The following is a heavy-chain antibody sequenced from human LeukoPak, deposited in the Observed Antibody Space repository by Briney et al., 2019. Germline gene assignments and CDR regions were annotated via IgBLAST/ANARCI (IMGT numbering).Heavy chain of an antibody. Sequence: GGSLRLSCAASGFDLTRHAMSWVRQTPGKGLEWVSDIRSDSFTTTYADSVKGRFTISRDNSKKTLYLQMNSLGAEDTAVYHCAKAWGTIFGVVIPSYMDVWGKGTTVTVSS. J-gene: IGHJ6*03. CDR2: IRSDSFTT. CDR1: GFDLTRHA. D-gene: IGHD3-3*01. CDR3: AKAWGTIFGVVIPSYMDV. V-gene: IGHV3-23*01.